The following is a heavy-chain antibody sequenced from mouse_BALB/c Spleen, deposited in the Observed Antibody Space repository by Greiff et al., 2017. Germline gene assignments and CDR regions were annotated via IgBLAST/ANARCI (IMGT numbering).Heavy chain of an antibody. D-gene: IGHD1-1*01. CDR2: IWSGGST. CDR1: GFSLTSYG. CDR3: ARNYGSSYVDAMDY. J-gene: IGHJ4*01. V-gene: IGHV2-2*02. Sequence: QVHVKQSGPGLVQPSQSLSITCTVSGFSLTSYGVHWVRQSPGKGLEWLGVIWSGGSTDYNAAFISRLSISKDNSKSQVFFKMNSLQANDTAIYYCARNYGSSYVDAMDYWGQGTSVTVSS.